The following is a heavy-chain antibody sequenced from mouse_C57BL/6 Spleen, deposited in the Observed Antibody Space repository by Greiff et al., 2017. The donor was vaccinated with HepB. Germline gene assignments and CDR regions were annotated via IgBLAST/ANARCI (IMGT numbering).Heavy chain of an antibody. CDR2: ISSGGSYT. D-gene: IGHD1-1*01. CDR1: GFTFSSYG. V-gene: IGHV5-6*01. Sequence: EVHLVESGGDLVKPGGSLKLSCAASGFTFSSYGVSWVRQTPDKRLEWVATISSGGSYTYYPDSVKGRFTISRDNAKNTLYLQMSSLKSEDTAMYYCARQRVYEYAMDYWGQGTSVTVSS. CDR3: ARQRVYEYAMDY. J-gene: IGHJ4*01.